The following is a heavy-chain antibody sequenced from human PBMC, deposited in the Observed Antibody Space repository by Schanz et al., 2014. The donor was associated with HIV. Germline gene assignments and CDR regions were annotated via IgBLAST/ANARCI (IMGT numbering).Heavy chain of an antibody. J-gene: IGHJ5*01. V-gene: IGHV3-33*06. CDR1: GFTFSSYG. Sequence: VQLVESGGGLVQPGRSLRLSCAASGFTFSSYGMHWVRQAPGKGLEWVAVIWYDGSNKYYADSVKGRFTISRDNSKNTLYLQMNSLRAEDTAVYYCAKDLRANYYGPQVDWFDSWGQGTRVTVTS. CDR3: AKDLRANYYGPQVDWFDS. CDR2: IWYDGSNK. D-gene: IGHD3-10*01.